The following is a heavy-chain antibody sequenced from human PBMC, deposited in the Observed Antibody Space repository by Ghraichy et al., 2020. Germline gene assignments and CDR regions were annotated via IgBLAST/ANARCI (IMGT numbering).Heavy chain of an antibody. V-gene: IGHV3-7*01. CDR3: ARDCTSASCLDF. CDR2: INQRGSER. J-gene: IGHJ4*02. Sequence: GGSLRLSCAASHFTFSTYWMSWVRQAPGKGLELVANINQRGSERYYVDSVKGRFTISRDNTRNSLSLQMDSLRADDTAVYYCARDCTSASCLDFWGQGTLVTVSS. D-gene: IGHD2-2*01. CDR1: HFTFSTYW.